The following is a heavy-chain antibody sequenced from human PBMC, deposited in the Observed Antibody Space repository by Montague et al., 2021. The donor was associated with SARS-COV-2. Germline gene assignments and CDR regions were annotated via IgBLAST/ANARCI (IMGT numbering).Heavy chain of an antibody. CDR1: GGSVSSATYY. J-gene: IGHJ6*02. D-gene: IGHD3-10*01. CDR2: INYSGST. CDR3: ASSGGYYYYYQGVDV. V-gene: IGHV4-61*01. Sequence: SETLSLTCTVSGGSVSSATYYWSWIRQPPGKGLEWIGYINYSGSTSYNPSLKSRVTISVYMSKNQFSLKLNSVTAADTAVYYCASSGGYYYYYQGVDVWGQGTTVTVSS.